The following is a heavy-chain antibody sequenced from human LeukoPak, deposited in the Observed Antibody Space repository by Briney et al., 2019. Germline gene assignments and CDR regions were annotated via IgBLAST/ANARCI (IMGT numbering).Heavy chain of an antibody. CDR1: GGSFSGYY. J-gene: IGHJ6*02. V-gene: IGHV4-34*01. Sequence: SETLSLTCAVYGGSFSGYYWSWIRQPPGKGLEWIGEINHSGSTNYNPSLKSRVTISVDTSKTQFSLKLSSVTAADTAVYYCARAGGSSWPYYYYGMDVWGQGTTVTVSS. D-gene: IGHD6-13*01. CDR2: INHSGST. CDR3: ARAGGSSWPYYYYGMDV.